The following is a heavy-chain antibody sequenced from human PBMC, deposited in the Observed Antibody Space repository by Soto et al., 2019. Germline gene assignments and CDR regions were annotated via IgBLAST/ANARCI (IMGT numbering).Heavy chain of an antibody. V-gene: IGHV3-53*01. CDR1: GFTVSSNY. CDR2: IYSGGST. Sequence: EVQLVESGGGLIQPGGSLRLSCAASGFTVSSNYMSWVRQAPGKGLEWVSVIYSGGSTYYADSVKGRFTISRDNSKSTLYLHMNSLRAEDTAVYYCARVAGDYGDYQGYYFDYWGQGTLVTVSS. CDR3: ARVAGDYGDYQGYYFDY. D-gene: IGHD4-17*01. J-gene: IGHJ4*02.